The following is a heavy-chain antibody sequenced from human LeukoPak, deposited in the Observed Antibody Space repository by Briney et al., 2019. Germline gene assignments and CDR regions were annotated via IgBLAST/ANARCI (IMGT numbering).Heavy chain of an antibody. CDR1: GFTFSGYA. V-gene: IGHV3-23*01. D-gene: IGHD3-10*01. CDR3: AKGMVRGVIPDY. CDR2: ISGGGVST. Sequence: GGSLRLSCAASGFTFSGYAMSWVRQAPGKGLEWVSAISGGGVSTYYADSIKGRFTISRDDSKNTLYLQMNSLRAEDTAVYYCAKGMVRGVIPDYWGQGTLVTVSS. J-gene: IGHJ4*02.